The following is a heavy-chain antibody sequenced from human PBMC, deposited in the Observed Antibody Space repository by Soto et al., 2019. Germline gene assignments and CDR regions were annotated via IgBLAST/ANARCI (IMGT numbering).Heavy chain of an antibody. CDR3: ATLKSEGYYFGF. Sequence: SVKASSKASGAPFSSYSISSLRQDTNQVLESMGGISPIFGTANYAQKFQGRVTITADESTSTAYMELSSLRSEDTAVYYCATLKSEGYYFGFWGQGTLVTVSS. V-gene: IGHV1-69*13. CDR1: GAPFSSYS. CDR2: ISPIFGTA. J-gene: IGHJ4*02.